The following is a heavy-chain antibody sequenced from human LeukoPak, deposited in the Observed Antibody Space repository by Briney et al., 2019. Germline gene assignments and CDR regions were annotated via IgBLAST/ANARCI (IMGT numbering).Heavy chain of an antibody. J-gene: IGHJ4*02. Sequence: SETLSLTCTVSGGSISSGDYSWSWIRQPPGKGLEWIGYIYYSGRTYYNPSLKSRLAISLDTSKNQFSLNLTSVTAADTAVYYCARDVRRRGASNYFDCWGQGTLVTVSS. V-gene: IGHV4-30-4*01. D-gene: IGHD2-2*01. CDR2: IYYSGRT. CDR1: GGSISSGDYS. CDR3: ARDVRRRGASNYFDC.